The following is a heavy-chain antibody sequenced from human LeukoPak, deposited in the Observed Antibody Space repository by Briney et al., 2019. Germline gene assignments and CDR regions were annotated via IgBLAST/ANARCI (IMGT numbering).Heavy chain of an antibody. Sequence: GSLRLSCAASGFTFSSYWMSWVRQPPGKGLEWIGEINHSGSTNYNPSLKSRVTISVDTSKNQFSLKLSSVTAADTAVYYCASLGGYNKGYWGQGTLVTVSS. CDR1: GFTFSSYW. V-gene: IGHV4-34*01. J-gene: IGHJ4*02. D-gene: IGHD5-24*01. CDR2: INHSGST. CDR3: ASLGGYNKGY.